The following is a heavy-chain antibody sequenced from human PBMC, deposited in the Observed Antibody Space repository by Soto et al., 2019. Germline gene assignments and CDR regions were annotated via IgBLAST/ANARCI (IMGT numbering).Heavy chain of an antibody. CDR1: GFTFSSYA. V-gene: IGHV3-23*01. D-gene: IGHD3-10*01. J-gene: IGHJ4*02. CDR2: ISGSGDIT. CDR3: AKDPSRGRPEHFDY. Sequence: GALRLSCAASGFTFSSYAMSWVRQAPGKGLEWVSAISGSGDITFYADSVKGRFTISRDNSKNTLSLQMNSLRAEDTAVYYCAKDPSRGRPEHFDYWGQGTLVTVSS.